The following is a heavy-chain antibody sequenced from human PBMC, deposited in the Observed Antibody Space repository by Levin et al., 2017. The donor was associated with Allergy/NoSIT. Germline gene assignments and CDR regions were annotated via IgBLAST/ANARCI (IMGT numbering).Heavy chain of an antibody. J-gene: IGHJ6*02. CDR2: ISSSGSTI. Sequence: GGSLRLSCAASGFTFSDYYMSWIRQAPGKGLEWVSYISSSGSTIYYADSVKGRFTISRDNAKNSLYLQMNSLRAEDTAVYYCARDKDSSSWYKPKYYYYYYGMDVWGQGTTVTVSS. V-gene: IGHV3-11*01. D-gene: IGHD6-13*01. CDR1: GFTFSDYY. CDR3: ARDKDSSSWYKPKYYYYYYGMDV.